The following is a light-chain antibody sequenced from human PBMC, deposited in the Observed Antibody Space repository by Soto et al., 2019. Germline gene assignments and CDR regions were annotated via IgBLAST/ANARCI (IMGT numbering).Light chain of an antibody. V-gene: IGLV4-69*01. CDR2: LNSDGSH. CDR3: QTWSTDIRV. CDR1: SGHNSYA. Sequence: QLVLTQPPSASASLGASVELTCTLSSGHNSYAIAWHQQQPEKGPRYLMKLNSDGSHSKGDGIPDRLSGSSSGAERYLTISSLQSEDEADYYCQTWSTDIRVFGGGTQLTVL. J-gene: IGLJ3*02.